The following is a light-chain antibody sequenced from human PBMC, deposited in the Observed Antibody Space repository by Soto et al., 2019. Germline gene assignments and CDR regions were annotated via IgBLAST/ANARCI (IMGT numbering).Light chain of an antibody. CDR3: QQYGNSPPNT. J-gene: IGKJ2*01. CDR2: GAS. CDR1: ESVTSSY. Sequence: EMVLTQSPGALSLSPGDTATLSCRASESVTSSYLAWYQQKPDQAPRLLMYGASNRATGIPDRFSGSGSGADFTLTISRLEPEDFAVYYCQQYGNSPPNTFGQGTKLEIK. V-gene: IGKV3-20*01.